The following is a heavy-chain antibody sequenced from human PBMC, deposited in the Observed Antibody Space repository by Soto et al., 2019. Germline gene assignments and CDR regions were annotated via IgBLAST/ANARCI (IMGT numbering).Heavy chain of an antibody. CDR3: ARGGDRFDGMDV. V-gene: IGHV3-13*01. CDR1: GFGFNGYD. Sequence: EVQLVESGGGLVQPGGSLRLSCAASGFGFNGYDMHWVRQAPGKNLEWVAAISTAGDTYYLGSVKGRFTISREDAKNSLSLQMNSLRVGDTAVNYCARGGDRFDGMDVWGQGTTVTVSS. D-gene: IGHD3-16*01. J-gene: IGHJ6*02. CDR2: ISTAGDT.